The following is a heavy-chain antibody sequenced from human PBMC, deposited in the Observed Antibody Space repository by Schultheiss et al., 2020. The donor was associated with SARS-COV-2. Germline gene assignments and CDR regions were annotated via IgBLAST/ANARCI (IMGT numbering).Heavy chain of an antibody. CDR1: GFTFDDYA. CDR2: ISGSGGST. Sequence: GGSLRLSCAASGFTFDDYAMSWVRQAPGKGLEWVSAISGSGGSTYYADSVKGRFTISRDNSKNTLYLQMNSLRAEDTAVYYCAKDTAYYYGSGSRQTRYYYYYMDVWGKGTTVTVSS. J-gene: IGHJ6*03. D-gene: IGHD3-10*01. CDR3: AKDTAYYYGSGSRQTRYYYYYMDV. V-gene: IGHV3-23*01.